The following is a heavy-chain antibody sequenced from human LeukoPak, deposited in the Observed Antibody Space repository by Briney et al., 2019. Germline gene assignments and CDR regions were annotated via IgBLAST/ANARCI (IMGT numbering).Heavy chain of an antibody. Sequence: SETLSLTCTVSGGSISSYCWSWIRQPPGKGLEWIGYIYYSGSTNHNPSLKSRVTISVDTSKNQFSLKLSSVTAADTAVYYCARGDSSSWEYYFDYWGQGTLVTVSS. CDR1: GGSISSYC. J-gene: IGHJ4*02. CDR2: IYYSGST. D-gene: IGHD6-13*01. V-gene: IGHV4-59*01. CDR3: ARGDSSSWEYYFDY.